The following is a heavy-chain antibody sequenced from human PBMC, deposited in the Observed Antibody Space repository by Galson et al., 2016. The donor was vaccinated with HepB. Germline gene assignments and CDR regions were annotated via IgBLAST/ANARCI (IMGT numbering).Heavy chain of an antibody. D-gene: IGHD3-10*01. J-gene: IGHJ4*02. Sequence: SLRLSCAASGFSFSSSAMHWVRQAPGKGLEWVAVISYHGSNTYYVDSVKGRFTISRDNSKNTLYLQMNSLRVEDTATYYCARGVGYGSGSHFDYWGQGTLVTVSS. CDR2: ISYHGSNT. CDR1: GFSFSSSA. V-gene: IGHV3-30*04. CDR3: ARGVGYGSGSHFDY.